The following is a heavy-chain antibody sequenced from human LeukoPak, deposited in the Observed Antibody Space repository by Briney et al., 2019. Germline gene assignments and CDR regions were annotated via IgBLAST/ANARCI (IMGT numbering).Heavy chain of an antibody. CDR3: ARPPHPVPAPAEVFDY. V-gene: IGHV3-23*01. J-gene: IGHJ4*02. D-gene: IGHD2-2*01. CDR1: GFTFSSYA. CDR2: ISGSGGST. Sequence: PGGSLRLSCAASGFTFSSYAMSWVRQAPGKGLEWVSAISGSGGSTYYADSVKGRFTISRDNSKNTLYLQMNSLRAEDTAVYYCARPPHPVPAPAEVFDYGGREPLVPVSS.